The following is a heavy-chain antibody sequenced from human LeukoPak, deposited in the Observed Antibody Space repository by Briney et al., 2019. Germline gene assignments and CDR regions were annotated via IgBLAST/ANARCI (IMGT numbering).Heavy chain of an antibody. V-gene: IGHV1-2*02. CDR1: GYIFSVFY. CDR2: INPNSGDT. D-gene: IGHD5-24*01. Sequence: ASVKVSCKASGYIFSVFYMHWVRQAPGQGPEWMGWINPNSGDTKYAQKFQGRITMTRDTSISTAYMELTRLSSDDTALYYCARETEMSASLDYWGQGPLVTVSS. CDR3: ARETEMSASLDY. J-gene: IGHJ4*02.